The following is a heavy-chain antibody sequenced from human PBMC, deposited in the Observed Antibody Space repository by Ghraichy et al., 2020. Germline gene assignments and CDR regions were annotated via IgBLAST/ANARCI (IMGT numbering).Heavy chain of an antibody. D-gene: IGHD1-26*01. CDR3: ARTFSGSYYPMRDLRTDY. J-gene: IGHJ4*02. V-gene: IGHV2-70*01. CDR1: GFSLSTSGMC. CDR2: IDWDDDK. Sequence: SGPTLVKPTQTLTLTCTFSGFSLSTSGMCVSWIRQPPGKALEWLALIDWDDDKYYSTSLKTRLTISKDTSKNQVVLTMTNMDPVDTATYYCARTFSGSYYPMRDLRTDYWGQGTLVTVSS.